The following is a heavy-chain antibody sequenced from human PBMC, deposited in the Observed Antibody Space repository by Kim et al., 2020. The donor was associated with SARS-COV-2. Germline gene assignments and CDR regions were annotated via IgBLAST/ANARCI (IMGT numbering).Heavy chain of an antibody. CDR2: K. D-gene: IGHD3-10*01. V-gene: IGHV3-30*01. CDR3: ARDIGEYWFDP. Sequence: KYHSDSVKYGFTNSRDNSKNTLYLQMNSLRAEDTVGYYCARDIGEYWFDPWGQGTLVTVSS. J-gene: IGHJ5*02.